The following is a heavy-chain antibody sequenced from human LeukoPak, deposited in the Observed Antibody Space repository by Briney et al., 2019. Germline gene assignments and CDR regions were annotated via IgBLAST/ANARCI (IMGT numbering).Heavy chain of an antibody. Sequence: SETLSLTCTVSGYSISSGYYWGWIRQPPGKGLEWIGSIYHSGSTYYNPSLKSRVTISVDTSKNQFSLKLSSVTAADTAVYYCARVSGSYLNSFDYWGQGTLVTVSS. CDR1: GYSISSGYY. CDR2: IYHSGST. V-gene: IGHV4-38-2*02. CDR3: ARVSGSYLNSFDY. J-gene: IGHJ4*02. D-gene: IGHD1-26*01.